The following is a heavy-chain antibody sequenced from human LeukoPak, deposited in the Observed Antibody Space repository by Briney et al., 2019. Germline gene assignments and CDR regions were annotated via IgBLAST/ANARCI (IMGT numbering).Heavy chain of an antibody. J-gene: IGHJ5*02. CDR1: GYTFTSYY. D-gene: IGHD3-16*02. Sequence: ASVKVSCKASGYTFTSYYMHWVRQAPGQELEWMGIINPSGGSTSYAQKFQGRVTMTRDTSTSTVYMELSSLRSEDTAVYYCARDVIGFLWFDPWGQGTLVTVSS. V-gene: IGHV1-46*01. CDR3: ARDVIGFLWFDP. CDR2: INPSGGST.